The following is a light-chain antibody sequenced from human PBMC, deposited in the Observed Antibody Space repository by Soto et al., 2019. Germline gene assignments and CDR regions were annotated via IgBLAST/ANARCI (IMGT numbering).Light chain of an antibody. CDR3: QHYNNYSWT. V-gene: IGKV1-5*03. CDR2: NAS. J-gene: IGKJ1*01. Sequence: DIQMTQSPSTVSASVGDRVAITCRASDNIDTWVAWYQQKPGEAPKLLIYNASKLENGDPSRFAGFGSGTDFPPSIASLQPDYSANYCQQHYNNYSWTFGQGTKVEIK. CDR1: DNIDTW.